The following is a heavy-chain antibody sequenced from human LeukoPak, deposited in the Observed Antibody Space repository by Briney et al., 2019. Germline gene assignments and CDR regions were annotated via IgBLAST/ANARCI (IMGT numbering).Heavy chain of an antibody. V-gene: IGHV3-53*01. CDR2: IYSGGST. D-gene: IGHD6-19*01. CDR1: GFTVSSNY. CDR3: ARDLPDSSGWYNLGY. J-gene: IGHJ4*02. Sequence: GGSLRLSCAASGFTVSSNYMSWVRQAPGKGLEWVSVIYSGGSTYYADSVKGRFTISRDNSKNTLYLQMNSLRAEDTAVYYCARDLPDSSGWYNLGYWGQGTLVTVSS.